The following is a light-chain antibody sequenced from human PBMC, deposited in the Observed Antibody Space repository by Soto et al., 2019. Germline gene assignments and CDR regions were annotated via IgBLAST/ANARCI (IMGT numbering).Light chain of an antibody. CDR3: AAWDDSLSVVV. CDR1: SSDIGRNY. CDR2: RNN. Sequence: QAVVTQPPSVSGTPGQRVIISCSGSSSDIGRNYVFWYQQFPGTAPKLLIYRNNQRPSGVPDRVYGSKSGTSASLAISGLRSEDEADYYCAAWDDSLSVVVFGGGTKVTVL. J-gene: IGLJ2*01. V-gene: IGLV1-47*01.